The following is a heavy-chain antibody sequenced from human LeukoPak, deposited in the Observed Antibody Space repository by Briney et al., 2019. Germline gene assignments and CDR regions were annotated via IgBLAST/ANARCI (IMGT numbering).Heavy chain of an antibody. V-gene: IGHV3-11*01. J-gene: IGHJ4*02. Sequence: GGSLRLSCAASGFTFSDYYMSWIRQAPGKGLEWVSYISSSGSTIYYADSVKGRFTISRDNAKNSLYLQMNSLRAEDTAVYYCARDRGPSRDPRRAETTVTTRCLNYWGQGTLVTVSS. CDR2: ISSSGSTI. CDR1: GFTFSDYY. D-gene: IGHD4-11*01. CDR3: ARDRGPSRDPRRAETTVTTRCLNY.